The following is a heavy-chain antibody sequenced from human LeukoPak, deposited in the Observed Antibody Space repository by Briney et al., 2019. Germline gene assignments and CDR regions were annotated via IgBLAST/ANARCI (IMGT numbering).Heavy chain of an antibody. Sequence: PGGSLRLSCVASEFTFTTYTMNWVRQAPGKGLEWVSYIGNGGHIIYYADSVKGRFTISRDDAQNSLYLQLNRLRPEDTAVYYCARDLFQQALDYWGQGTLVTVS. V-gene: IGHV3-48*01. J-gene: IGHJ4*02. CDR3: ARDLFQQALDY. CDR2: IGNGGHII. CDR1: EFTFTTYT.